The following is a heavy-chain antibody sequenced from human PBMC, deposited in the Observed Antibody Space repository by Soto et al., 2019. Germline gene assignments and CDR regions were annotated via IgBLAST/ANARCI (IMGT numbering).Heavy chain of an antibody. CDR1: GGSFTSNNW. CDR3: QSREPGNSVDY. D-gene: IGHD5-12*01. CDR2: IYRTGST. Sequence: SETLSLTCAVSGGSFTSNNWWTWVRQHPGQGLEWIGKIYRTGSTNYNPSLKCRVTISLDKSENQFSLKVTSLTAADTAVYYCQSREPGNSVDYWGGGTLATVSS. V-gene: IGHV4-4*02. J-gene: IGHJ4*02.